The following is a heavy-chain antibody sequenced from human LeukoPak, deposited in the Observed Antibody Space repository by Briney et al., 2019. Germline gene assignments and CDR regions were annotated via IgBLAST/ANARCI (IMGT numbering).Heavy chain of an antibody. V-gene: IGHV3-11*01. D-gene: IGHD3-10*01. J-gene: IGHJ4*02. CDR3: AKDQATMVRGVSDY. CDR1: GFTFSDYY. CDR2: ISSSGSTI. Sequence: PGGSLRLSCAASGFTFSDYYMSWIRQAPGKGLVWVSYISSSGSTIYYADSVKGRFTISRDNAKNTLYLQMNSLRAEDTAVYYCAKDQATMVRGVSDYWGQGTLVTVSS.